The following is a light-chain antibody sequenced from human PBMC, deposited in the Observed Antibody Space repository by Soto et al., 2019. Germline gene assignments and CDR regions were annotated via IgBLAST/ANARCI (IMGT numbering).Light chain of an antibody. CDR1: SSNIGNNY. J-gene: IGLJ2*01. V-gene: IGLV1-51*01. CDR3: GTWDSSLSAVV. Sequence: QSVLTQPPSVSAAPGQKVTISCSGSSSNIGNNYVSWYQQHPGTVPKLLIFDNNKRPSGNPDRFFGSKSGTSATLGITGLQTGDEADYYCGTWDSSLSAVVFGGGTKVTVL. CDR2: DNN.